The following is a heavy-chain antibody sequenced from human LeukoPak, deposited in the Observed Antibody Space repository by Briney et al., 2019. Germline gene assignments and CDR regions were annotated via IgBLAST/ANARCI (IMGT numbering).Heavy chain of an antibody. J-gene: IGHJ4*02. Sequence: GGSLRLSCAASGFTFSSYAMHWVRQAPGKGLEWVAVISYDGSNKYYADSVKGRFTISRDNSKNTLYLQMNSLRAEDTAVYYCARDPTPIAEYYFDYWGQGTLATVSS. CDR3: ARDPTPIAEYYFDY. D-gene: IGHD2/OR15-2a*01. V-gene: IGHV3-30-3*01. CDR2: ISYDGSNK. CDR1: GFTFSSYA.